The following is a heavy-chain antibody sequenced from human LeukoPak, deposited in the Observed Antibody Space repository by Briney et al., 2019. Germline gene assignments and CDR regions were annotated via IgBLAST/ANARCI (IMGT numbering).Heavy chain of an antibody. Sequence: SGTLSLTCAVSGGSISSRNWWSWVRQPPGKGLEWIGEIYHSGSTNYNPSLKSRVTISVDASKNQFSLKLSSVTAADTAVYYCARDGRYTAMANFDYWGQGTLVTVSS. V-gene: IGHV4-4*02. J-gene: IGHJ4*02. CDR1: GGSISSRNW. CDR3: ARDGRYTAMANFDY. CDR2: IYHSGST. D-gene: IGHD5-18*01.